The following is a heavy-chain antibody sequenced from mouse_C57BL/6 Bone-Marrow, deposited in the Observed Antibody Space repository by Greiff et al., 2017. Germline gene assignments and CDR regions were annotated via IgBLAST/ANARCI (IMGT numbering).Heavy chain of an antibody. Sequence: QVQLQESGPGLVAPSPSLSISCTVSGFSLTSYAISWVRQPPGQGLEWLGVIWTGGGTNNNSALNSRLSTSKENSKSQVSLKMNSLQTDDTAMYYGARSDGYLYYFDYWGQGTTLTVSS. J-gene: IGHJ2*01. D-gene: IGHD2-3*01. V-gene: IGHV2-9-1*01. CDR2: IWTGGGT. CDR3: ARSDGYLYYFDY. CDR1: GFSLTSYA.